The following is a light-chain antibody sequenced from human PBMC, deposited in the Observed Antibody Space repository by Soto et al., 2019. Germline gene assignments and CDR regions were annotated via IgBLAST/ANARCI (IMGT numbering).Light chain of an antibody. CDR1: QTISSW. CDR2: KAS. J-gene: IGKJ5*01. Sequence: QSPSTLSGSVGDRVTITCRASQTISSWLAWYQQKPGKAPKLLIYKASTLKSGVPSRFSGSGSGTEFTLTISSLQPEDFATYYCQQSYSPPPVTFGQGTRLEI. V-gene: IGKV1-5*03. CDR3: QQSYSPPPVT.